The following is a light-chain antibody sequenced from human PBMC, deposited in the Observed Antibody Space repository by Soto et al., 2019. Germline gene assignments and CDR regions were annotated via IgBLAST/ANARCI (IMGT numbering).Light chain of an antibody. J-gene: IGKJ5*01. V-gene: IGKV1-5*01. Sequence: DIQMTQSPSTLSASVGDRVTITCRASQSVSTWLAWYQQKPGKATQLLIYDASILESGVPPRFNGSGSVTELTLTISTLQPDDFATYYCQQYNAYPYTFGQGTRLEIK. CDR3: QQYNAYPYT. CDR1: QSVSTW. CDR2: DAS.